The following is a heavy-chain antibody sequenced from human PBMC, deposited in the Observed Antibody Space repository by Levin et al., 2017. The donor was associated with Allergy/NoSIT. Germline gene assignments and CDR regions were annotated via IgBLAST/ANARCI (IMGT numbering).Heavy chain of an antibody. D-gene: IGHD3-10*01. CDR1: GGSFNDYY. J-gene: IGHJ4*02. CDR3: ARANEECYASGSRRLDY. V-gene: IGHV4-34*01. CDR2: INHGGGT. Sequence: SQTLSLPCTVSGGSFNDYYWTWIRQPPGKGLEWIGEINHGGGTYQNPSLKSRVSLLVDPSKRQFSLRLTSLAAEDTGVYYCARANEECYASGSRRLDYWGQGTLVSVSS.